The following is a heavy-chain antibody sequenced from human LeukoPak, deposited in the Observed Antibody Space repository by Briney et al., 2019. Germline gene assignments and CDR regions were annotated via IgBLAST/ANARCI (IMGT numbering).Heavy chain of an antibody. V-gene: IGHV3-48*01. CDR3: ARDPLSSSSFDL. CDR2: ISSRSATI. D-gene: IGHD6-13*01. CDR1: GFTFSSC. Sequence: PGGSLRLSCAASGFTFSSCMNWVRQAPGKGLEWVSYISSRSATIYYADSVKGRFTISRDNAKNSLYLQMNSLRAEDTAVYYCARDPLSSSSFDLWGQGTLVTVSS. J-gene: IGHJ4*02.